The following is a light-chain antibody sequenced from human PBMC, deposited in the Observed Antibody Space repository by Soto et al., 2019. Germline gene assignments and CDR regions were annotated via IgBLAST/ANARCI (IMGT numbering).Light chain of an antibody. J-gene: IGKJ1*01. CDR2: GAS. V-gene: IGKV3-20*01. CDR1: QSVSSNY. Sequence: EIVLTQSPGTLSLSPGKRATLSCRASQSVSSNYLAWYQQKPGQAPRLLIYGASTRATDIPDRFSGSGSGTDFTLTISRLEPEDFAVYYCQQYGSSPRTFGQGTKVDIK. CDR3: QQYGSSPRT.